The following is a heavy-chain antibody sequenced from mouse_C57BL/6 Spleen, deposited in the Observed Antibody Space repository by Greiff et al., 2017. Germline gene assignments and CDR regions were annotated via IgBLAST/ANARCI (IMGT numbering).Heavy chain of an antibody. CDR3: TGGKLPPWFAY. CDR2: IRLKSDNYAT. CDR1: GFTFSNYW. J-gene: IGHJ3*01. D-gene: IGHD2-12*01. V-gene: IGHV6-3*01. Sequence: EVKLVESGGGLVQPGGSMKLSCVASGFTFSNYWMHWVRQSPEKGLEWVAQIRLKSDNYATHYAVSVKGRFTISRDDSKSSVYLQMNNVRAVDTGIYYGTGGKLPPWFAYWGQGTLVTVSA.